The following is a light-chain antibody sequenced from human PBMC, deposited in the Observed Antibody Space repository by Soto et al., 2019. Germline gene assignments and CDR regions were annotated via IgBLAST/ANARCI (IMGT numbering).Light chain of an antibody. J-gene: IGLJ1*01. V-gene: IGLV2-14*01. CDR3: SSYTSSSTRV. CDR2: EVS. Sequence: QSALTQPASVSRSPGQSITISCTGTSSDVGGYNSVSWYQQHPGKAPKLMIFEVSNRPSGVSNRFSGSKSGNTASLTISGLQAEEEADYYCSSYTSSSTRVFGTGTKVTVL. CDR1: SSDVGGYNS.